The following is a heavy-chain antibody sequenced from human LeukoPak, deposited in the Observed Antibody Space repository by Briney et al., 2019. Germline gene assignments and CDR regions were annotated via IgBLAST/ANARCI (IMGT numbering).Heavy chain of an antibody. Sequence: PSETLSLTCSDSGGSISSNNWWTWVRQPPGKGLEWTGQIYHSGPINYNPSLKSRVSIAVDKSKNQFSLKVTSVTAADTAVYYCARAASGYSYFDYWGQGTLVTVSS. J-gene: IGHJ4*02. CDR2: IYHSGPI. V-gene: IGHV4-4*02. CDR1: GGSISSNNW. CDR3: ARAASGYSYFDY. D-gene: IGHD5-12*01.